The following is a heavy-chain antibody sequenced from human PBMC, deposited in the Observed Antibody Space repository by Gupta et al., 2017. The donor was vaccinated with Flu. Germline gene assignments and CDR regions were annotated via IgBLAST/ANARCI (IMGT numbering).Heavy chain of an antibody. CDR2: IWYDGSNK. Sequence: GMHWVRQAPGRGLGWVAVIWYDGSNKYYADSVKGRFTISRDNSKNPLYLQMNSLRAEDTAVYYCASLFDVMDVWGQGTTVTVSS. J-gene: IGHJ6*02. CDR3: ASLFDVMDV. V-gene: IGHV3-33*01. CDR1: G.